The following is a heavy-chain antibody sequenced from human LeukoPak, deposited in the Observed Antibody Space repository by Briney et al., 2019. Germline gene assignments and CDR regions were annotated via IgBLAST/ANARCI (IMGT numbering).Heavy chain of an antibody. CDR1: GFSVSSNY. Sequence: GGSLRLSCAASGFSVSSNYMSWVRQGPGKGLEWVSGISGRGDSTYYADSVKGRLTISRDKSKNTLYLQMNSLRAEDTAVYYCTKDGGRTIMVVAASHYWGQGTLVTVSS. V-gene: IGHV3-23*01. CDR3: TKDGGRTIMVVAASHY. J-gene: IGHJ4*02. CDR2: ISGRGDST. D-gene: IGHD2-15*01.